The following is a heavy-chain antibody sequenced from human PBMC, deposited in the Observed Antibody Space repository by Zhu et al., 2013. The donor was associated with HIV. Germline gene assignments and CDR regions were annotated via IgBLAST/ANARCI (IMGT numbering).Heavy chain of an antibody. V-gene: IGHV1-69*06. CDR2: IIPMLGSA. CDR3: ARALTRTLSINDGRAALDL. D-gene: IGHD2-15*01. Sequence: QVQLVQSGAEVKKPGSSVKVSCKASGGTFGNYAITWLRQARGQGPEWIGGIIPMLGSANYAQQFMGRVTITLDKSTNTAYMELRTLRLEDTAVYFCARALTRTLSINDGRAALDLWGQGTDLTVST. CDR1: GGTFGNYA. J-gene: IGHJ4*02.